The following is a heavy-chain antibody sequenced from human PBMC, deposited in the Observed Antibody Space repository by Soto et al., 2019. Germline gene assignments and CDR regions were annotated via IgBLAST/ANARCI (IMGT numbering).Heavy chain of an antibody. D-gene: IGHD5-12*01. CDR2: IYYSGST. Sequence: PSETLSLTCTVSGGSISSYYWSWIRQPPGNGLEWIGYIYYSGSTNYNPSLKSRVTISVDTSTNQFSLKLSSVTAADTAVYYCARDGRDGYNSYCCNGMAVWAPGTRITVSS. J-gene: IGHJ6*02. CDR1: GGSISSYY. V-gene: IGHV4-59*01. CDR3: ARDGRDGYNSYCCNGMAV.